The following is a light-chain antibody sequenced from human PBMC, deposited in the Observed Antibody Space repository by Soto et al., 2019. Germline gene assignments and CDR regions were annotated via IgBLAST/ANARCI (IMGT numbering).Light chain of an antibody. CDR3: SSYAGGASVV. J-gene: IGLJ2*01. CDR2: EDI. CDR1: ISDVGRYNL. V-gene: IGLV2-23*01. Sequence: QSVLTQPASVSGSPGQSITISCTGTISDVGRYNLVSWYQQHPDKAPKLIIYEDIERPSGVSHRFSGSTSGNTASLTISGLQTEEEANYSCSSYAGGASVVFGGGPKVTVL.